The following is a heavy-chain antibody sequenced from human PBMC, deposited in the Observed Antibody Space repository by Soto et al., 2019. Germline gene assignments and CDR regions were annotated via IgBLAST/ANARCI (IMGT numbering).Heavy chain of an antibody. CDR1: GYTFTSYD. CDR3: AKTYGFLGGYYFDY. J-gene: IGHJ4*02. CDR2: MNPNSGNT. D-gene: IGHD3-16*01. Sequence: ASVKVSCKASGYTFTSYDINWVRQATGQGLEWMGWMNPNSGNTGYAQKFQGRVTMTRDTSTSTVYMELSSLRSEDTAVYYCAKTYGFLGGYYFDYWGQGTLVTVSS. V-gene: IGHV1-8*01.